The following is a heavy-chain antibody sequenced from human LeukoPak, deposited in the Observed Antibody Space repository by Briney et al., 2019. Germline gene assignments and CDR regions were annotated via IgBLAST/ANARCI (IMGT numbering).Heavy chain of an antibody. CDR2: ISSSSSYI. D-gene: IGHD6-19*01. V-gene: IGHV3-21*01. CDR3: ARDLAPDERPLSDSSGEV. CDR1: GFTFSSYS. Sequence: GGSLRLSCAASGFTFSSYSMNWVRQAPGKGLEWVSSISSSSSYIYYADSVKGRFTISRDNAKNSLYLQMNSLRAEDTAVYYCARDLAPDERPLSDSSGEVWGQGTTVTVSS. J-gene: IGHJ6*02.